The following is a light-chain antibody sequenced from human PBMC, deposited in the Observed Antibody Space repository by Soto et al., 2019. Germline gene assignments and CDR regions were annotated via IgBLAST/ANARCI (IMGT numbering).Light chain of an antibody. J-gene: IGLJ1*01. CDR3: RVWDSSSDHSV. CDR2: DDS. V-gene: IGLV3-21*02. Sequence: SYELTQPPSVSVAPGQTARITCGGNNVGTKSVHWYQLKPGQAPVLVVYDDSDRPSGIPERFSGSNSGNTATLTISRVEAGDEADDYCRVWDSSSDHSVFGTGTKLTVL. CDR1: NVGTKS.